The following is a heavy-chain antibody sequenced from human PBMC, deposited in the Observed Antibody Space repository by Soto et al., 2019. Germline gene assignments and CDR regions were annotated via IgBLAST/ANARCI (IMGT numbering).Heavy chain of an antibody. CDR3: ARLTPGYSSGWFIDY. J-gene: IGHJ4*02. CDR1: GGSISSGDYY. V-gene: IGHV4-30-4*01. D-gene: IGHD6-19*01. CDR2: IYYSGIT. Sequence: QVQLQESGPGLVKPSQTLSLTCTVSGGSISSGDYYWSWIRQPPEKGLEWIGYIYYSGITYYNPSLKSRVTMSVDTSKNQFSLKLSSVTAADTAVYYCARLTPGYSSGWFIDYWGQGTLVTVSS.